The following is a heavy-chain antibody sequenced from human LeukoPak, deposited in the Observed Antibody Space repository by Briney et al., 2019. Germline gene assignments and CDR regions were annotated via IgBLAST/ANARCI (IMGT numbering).Heavy chain of an antibody. J-gene: IGHJ3*02. CDR3: ARTGTIYRDAFDI. CDR2: ISSSSSYI. D-gene: IGHD1-1*01. CDR1: GFTFSSYS. V-gene: IGHV3-21*01. Sequence: PGGSLRLSCAASGFTFSSYSMNWVRQAPGKGLKWGSSISSSSSYIDYADSVKGRFTISRDNAKNSLYLQMNSLRAEDTAVYYCARTGTIYRDAFDIWGQGTMVTVSS.